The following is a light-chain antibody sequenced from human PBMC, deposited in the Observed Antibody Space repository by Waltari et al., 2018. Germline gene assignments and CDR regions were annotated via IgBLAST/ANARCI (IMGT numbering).Light chain of an antibody. J-gene: IGKJ2*01. Sequence: DIVMTQFQVSLPVTPGEPASISCRSTQSLLHSDGYAYVDWYLQKPGQSPQLLIYLSFNRASGVPDRFSGSGSGTDFTLKISRVEAEDVGVYYCMQALQTPYTFGQGTKLEIK. V-gene: IGKV2-28*01. CDR1: QSLLHSDGYAY. CDR3: MQALQTPYT. CDR2: LSF.